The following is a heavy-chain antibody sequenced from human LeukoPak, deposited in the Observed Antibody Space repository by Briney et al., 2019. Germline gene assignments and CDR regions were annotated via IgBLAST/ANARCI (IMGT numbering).Heavy chain of an antibody. V-gene: IGHV4-59*01. CDR1: GGSINNYY. CDR3: ARVFDSGSQAYFYYMDV. D-gene: IGHD3-10*01. Sequence: PSETLSLTCTVSGGSINNYYWNWIRQSPGKGLEWIGYIHYTGSTNYNPSLRSRVTMSVDTSKNQFSLKVSSVTAADTAVYYCARVFDSGSQAYFYYMDVWGKGTTVTISS. CDR2: IHYTGST. J-gene: IGHJ6*03.